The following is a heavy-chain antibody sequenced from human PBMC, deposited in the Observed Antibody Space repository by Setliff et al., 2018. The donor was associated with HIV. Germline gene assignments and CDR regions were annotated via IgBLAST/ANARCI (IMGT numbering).Heavy chain of an antibody. CDR1: GGSFSGYY. CDR2: INHSGST. Sequence: SETLSLTCAVYGGSFSGYYWSWIRQPPGKGLEWIGEINHSGSTNYNPSLESRLTISVDTSRNQFSLRLSPVTAADTAVYYCARAPTGVTNAFDIWGQGTMVTVSS. J-gene: IGHJ3*02. D-gene: IGHD2-8*02. CDR3: ARAPTGVTNAFDI. V-gene: IGHV4-34*01.